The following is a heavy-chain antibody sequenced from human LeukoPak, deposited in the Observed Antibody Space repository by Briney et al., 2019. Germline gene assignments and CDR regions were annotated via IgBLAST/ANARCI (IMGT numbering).Heavy chain of an antibody. CDR2: FHPEDDEI. V-gene: IGHV1-24*01. CDR3: VTGDHSPYYFHY. D-gene: IGHD1-26*01. J-gene: IGHJ4*02. CDR1: GSSLSGLS. Sequence: ASVKVSCTVSGSSLSGLSMHWVRQSPPKGLEWLGGFHPEDDEIIYAQNFQGRVTMTEDTSTDTAYMELRSLRSEDTAVYYCVTGDHSPYYFHYWGQGTLVTVSS.